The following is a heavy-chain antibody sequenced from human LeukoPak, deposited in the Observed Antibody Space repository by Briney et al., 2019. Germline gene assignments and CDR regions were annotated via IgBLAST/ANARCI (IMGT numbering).Heavy chain of an antibody. CDR2: ISGSGGST. J-gene: IGHJ2*01. Sequence: GGSLRLSCAASGFTFSSYTMSWVRQAPGKGLEWVSAISGSGGSTYYADSVKGRFTISRDNSKNTLYLQMNSLRAEDTAVYYCAKDRVSVDWYFDLWGRGTLVTVSS. D-gene: IGHD2-15*01. CDR3: AKDRVSVDWYFDL. V-gene: IGHV3-23*01. CDR1: GFTFSSYT.